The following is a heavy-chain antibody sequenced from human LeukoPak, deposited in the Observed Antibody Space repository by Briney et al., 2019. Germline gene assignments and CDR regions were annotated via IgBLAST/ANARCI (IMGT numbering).Heavy chain of an antibody. CDR1: GFTFSSYA. V-gene: IGHV3-23*01. CDR2: LSGRGGST. J-gene: IGHJ4*02. Sequence: GGSLRLSCAASGFTFSSYAMSWVRQAPGKGLEWVSGLSGRGGSTYYADSVKGRFTISRDNSKNTLYLQMNSLRAEDTAVYYCARDISAGSYFDYWGQGTLVTVSS. D-gene: IGHD1-1*01. CDR3: ARDISAGSYFDY.